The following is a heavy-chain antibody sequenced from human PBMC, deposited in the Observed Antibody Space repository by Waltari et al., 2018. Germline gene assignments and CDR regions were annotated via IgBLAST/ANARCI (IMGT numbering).Heavy chain of an antibody. D-gene: IGHD3-10*01. V-gene: IGHV3-9*03. Sequence: EVQLVESGGGLVQPGRSLRLSCAASGFTFDDYAMHWVRQAPGKGLEWVSGISWNSGSIGYADSVKCRFTISRDNAKNSLYLQMNSLRAEDMALYYCAKDWGSMVRGSYFDYWGQGTLVTVSS. CDR1: GFTFDDYA. CDR2: ISWNSGSI. CDR3: AKDWGSMVRGSYFDY. J-gene: IGHJ4*02.